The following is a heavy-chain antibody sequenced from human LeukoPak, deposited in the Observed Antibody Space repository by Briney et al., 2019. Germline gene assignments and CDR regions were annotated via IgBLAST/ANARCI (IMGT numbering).Heavy chain of an antibody. CDR3: ARAEGGSSGWWGPDYYYMDV. D-gene: IGHD6-19*01. J-gene: IGHJ6*03. CDR2: MNPNSGNT. Sequence: ASVKVSCKASGYTFTSYDINWVRQAPGQGLGWMGWMNPNSGNTGYAQKFQGRVTMTRNTSISTAYMELSSLRSEDTAVYYCARAEGGSSGWWGPDYYYMDVWGKGTTVTISS. V-gene: IGHV1-8*01. CDR1: GYTFTSYD.